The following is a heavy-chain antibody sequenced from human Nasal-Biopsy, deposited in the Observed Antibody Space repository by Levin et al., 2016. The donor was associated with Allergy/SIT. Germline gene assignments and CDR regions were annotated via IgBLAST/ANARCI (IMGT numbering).Heavy chain of an antibody. J-gene: IGHJ4*02. Sequence: GESLKISCIASGFTFSNYAMHWVRQVPGKGLEYVSAISSHGGATYLATSVKGRFSISRDNSKNTVYLQMGSLTAEDMAIYYCARGGIVVVPGATPRSFDYWGQGTLVTVSS. D-gene: IGHD2-2*01. CDR3: ARGGIVVVPGATPRSFDY. CDR2: ISSHGGAT. V-gene: IGHV3-64*01. CDR1: GFTFSNYA.